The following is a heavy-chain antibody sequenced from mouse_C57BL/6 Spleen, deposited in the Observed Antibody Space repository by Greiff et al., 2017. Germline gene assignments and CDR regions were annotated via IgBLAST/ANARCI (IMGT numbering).Heavy chain of an antibody. CDR2: IHPNSGST. CDR1: GYTFTSYW. V-gene: IGHV1-64*01. J-gene: IGHJ1*03. Sequence: QVQLQQPGAELVKPGASVKLSCKASGYTFTSYWMHWVKQRPGQGLEWIGMIHPNSGSTNYNEKFKSKTTLTVDKSSSTAYMQLSSLTSEDSAVYYCARSFITTNGYCDVWGTGTTVTVSS. D-gene: IGHD1-1*01. CDR3: ARSFITTNGYCDV.